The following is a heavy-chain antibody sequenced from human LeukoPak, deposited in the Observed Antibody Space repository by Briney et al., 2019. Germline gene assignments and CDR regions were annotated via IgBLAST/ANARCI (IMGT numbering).Heavy chain of an antibody. Sequence: GGSLRLSCAASGFTFSSYSMNWVRQAPGKGLEWVSSISSSSSYIYYADSVKGRFTISRDNAKNSLYLQMSSLRSEDTAVYYCARGPMGQQQLDFDYWGQGTLVTVSS. J-gene: IGHJ4*02. D-gene: IGHD6-13*01. CDR2: ISSSSSYI. CDR3: ARGPMGQQQLDFDY. V-gene: IGHV3-21*04. CDR1: GFTFSSYS.